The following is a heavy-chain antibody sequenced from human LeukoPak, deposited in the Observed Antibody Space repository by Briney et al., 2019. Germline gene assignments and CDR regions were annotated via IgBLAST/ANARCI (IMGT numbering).Heavy chain of an antibody. D-gene: IGHD3-3*01. CDR3: AREVLNDFWSGYYSS. J-gene: IGHJ5*02. V-gene: IGHV1-69*05. CDR2: IIPIFGTA. Sequence: GASVKVSCKASGGTFSSYATSWVRQAPGQGLEWMGGIIPIFGTANYAQKFQGRVTITTDESTSTAYMELSSLRSEDTAVYYCAREVLNDFWSGYYSSWGQGTLVTVSS. CDR1: GGTFSSYA.